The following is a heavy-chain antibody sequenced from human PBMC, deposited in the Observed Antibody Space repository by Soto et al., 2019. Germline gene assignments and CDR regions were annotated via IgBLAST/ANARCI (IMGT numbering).Heavy chain of an antibody. CDR1: GYTFTSYG. CDR2: ISAYNGNT. Sequence: GASVNVSCKASGYTFTSYGISWVRQAPGQGLEWMGWISAYNGNTNYAQKLQGRVTMTTDTSTSTAYMELRSLRSDDTAVYYCARVKGELGARNGGFDYWGQGTLVTVSS. CDR3: ARVKGELGARNGGFDY. V-gene: IGHV1-18*01. J-gene: IGHJ4*02. D-gene: IGHD7-27*01.